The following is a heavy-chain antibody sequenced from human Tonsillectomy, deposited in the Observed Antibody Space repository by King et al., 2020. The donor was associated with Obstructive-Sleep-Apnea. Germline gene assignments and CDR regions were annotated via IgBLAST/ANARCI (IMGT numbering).Heavy chain of an antibody. J-gene: IGHJ4*02. D-gene: IGHD3-3*01. V-gene: IGHV2-5*02. CDR3: AQGTYYDFWSGYPPLGY. CDR2: IYWDDDK. CDR1: GFSLSTSRVG. Sequence: TLKESGPTLVKPTQTLTLTCTFSGFSLSTSRVGVGWIRQPPGKALEWLALIYWDDDKRASPSLKSRVTITKDTSKNQVVLTMTNVDPVDTATYYCAQGTYYDFWSGYPPLGYWGQGTLVTVSP.